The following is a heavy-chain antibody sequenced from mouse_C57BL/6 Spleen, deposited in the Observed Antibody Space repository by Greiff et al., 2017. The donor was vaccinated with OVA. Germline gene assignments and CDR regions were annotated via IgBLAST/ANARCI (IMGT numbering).Heavy chain of an antibody. CDR1: GFTFSSYG. Sequence: EVQGVESGGDLVKPGGSLKLSCAASGFTFSSYGMSWIRQTPDKRLEWVATLSSGGRYPYSPASVKGRFTVSRDNAKNTLYLQMSSLKSEDTAMYYCARQGSENYFDYWGQGNTLTVSS. V-gene: IGHV5-6*01. J-gene: IGHJ2*01. CDR2: LSSGGRYP. CDR3: ARQGSENYFDY.